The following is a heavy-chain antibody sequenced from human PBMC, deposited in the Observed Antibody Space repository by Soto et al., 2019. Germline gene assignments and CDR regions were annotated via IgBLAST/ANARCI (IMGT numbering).Heavy chain of an antibody. CDR1: GGSISSYY. V-gene: IGHV4-59*01. Sequence: SETLSLTCTVSGGSISSYYWSWIRQPPGKGLEWIGYIYYSGSTNYNPSLKSRVTISVDTSKNQFSLKLSSVTAADTAVYYCAKDFGFGELDVWGQGTTVTVSS. CDR3: AKDFGFGELDV. J-gene: IGHJ6*02. CDR2: IYYSGST. D-gene: IGHD3-10*01.